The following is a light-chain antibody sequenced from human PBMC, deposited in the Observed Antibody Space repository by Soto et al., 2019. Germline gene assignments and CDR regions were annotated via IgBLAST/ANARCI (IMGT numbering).Light chain of an antibody. CDR1: SSNIGAGYD. V-gene: IGLV1-40*01. Sequence: QSVLTQPPSVSGAPGQGVAISCTGGSSNIGAGYDVHWYQQLPGTAPKLLIFGNSNRPSGVPDRFSGSKSGASASLAITGLQAEDEADYYCQSYDSGLDVVFGGGTKLTVL. CDR3: QSYDSGLDVV. J-gene: IGLJ2*01. CDR2: GNS.